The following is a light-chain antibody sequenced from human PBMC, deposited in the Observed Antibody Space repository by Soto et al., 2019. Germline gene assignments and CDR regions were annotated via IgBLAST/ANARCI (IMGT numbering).Light chain of an antibody. CDR3: QQYGVSPT. CDR1: QSVGSD. J-gene: IGKJ4*01. CDR2: GAS. Sequence: EIVMTQSPATLSVSPGERATLSCRASQSVGSDLAWYQQKPGQAPRLLIYGASSRATGIPDRFSGSGSGIDFTLTISRLEPEDSAVYYCQQYGVSPTFGGGTKVDNK. V-gene: IGKV3-20*01.